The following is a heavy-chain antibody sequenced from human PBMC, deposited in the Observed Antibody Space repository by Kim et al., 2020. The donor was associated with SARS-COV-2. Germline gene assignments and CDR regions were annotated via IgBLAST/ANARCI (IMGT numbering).Heavy chain of an antibody. CDR2: IYYSGST. CDR1: GGSISSSSYY. D-gene: IGHD1-26*01. Sequence: SETLSLTCTVSGGSISSSSYYWGWIRQPPGKGLEWIGSIYYSGSTYYNPSLKSRVTISVDTSKNQFSLKLSSVTAADTAVYYCARSRDREWDLWYFDLWGRGTLVTVSS. CDR3: ARSRDREWDLWYFDL. J-gene: IGHJ2*01. V-gene: IGHV4-39*01.